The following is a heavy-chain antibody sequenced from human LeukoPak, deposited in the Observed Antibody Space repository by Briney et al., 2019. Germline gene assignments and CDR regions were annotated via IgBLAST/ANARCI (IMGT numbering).Heavy chain of an antibody. V-gene: IGHV1-69*05. D-gene: IGHD6-13*01. CDR2: IIPIFGTA. J-gene: IGHJ5*02. Sequence: GASVKVSCKASGGTFSSYAISWVRQAPGQGLEWMGGIIPIFGTANYAQKFQGRVTITTDESTSTAYMELSSLRSEDTAVYYCAREVQTASSSWPRGWFDPWGQGTLVTVSS. CDR1: GGTFSSYA. CDR3: AREVQTASSSWPRGWFDP.